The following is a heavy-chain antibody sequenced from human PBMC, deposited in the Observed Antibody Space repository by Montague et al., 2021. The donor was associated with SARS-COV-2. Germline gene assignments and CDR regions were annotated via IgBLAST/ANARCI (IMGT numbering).Heavy chain of an antibody. CDR1: GGSISTSNR. J-gene: IGHJ4*02. V-gene: IGHV4-4*02. CDR3: ARFSGIAVRRPFDY. CDR2: IYHNGTR. Sequence: SETLSLTCAVSGGSISTSNRCNWVRQPPGKGLEWIGQIYHNGTRNYNPSLKSRVTISVGKSKNQFYLRLSSVTAADTAVYYCARFSGIAVRRPFDYWGQGTLVTVSS. D-gene: IGHD6-6*01.